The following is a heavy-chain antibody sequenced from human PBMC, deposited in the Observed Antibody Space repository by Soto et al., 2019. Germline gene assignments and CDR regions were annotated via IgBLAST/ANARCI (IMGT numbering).Heavy chain of an antibody. V-gene: IGHV3-33*01. CDR3: AREGP. CDR1: GFTFSSYG. J-gene: IGHJ5*02. CDR2: IWDDGSNK. Sequence: QVQLVESGGGVVQPGRSLRLSCAASGFTFSSYGMHWVRQAPGKGLEWVAVIWDDGSNKYYADSVKGRFTISRDNSKNTLYLQMNSLRAEDTAVYYCAREGPWGQGTLVTVSS.